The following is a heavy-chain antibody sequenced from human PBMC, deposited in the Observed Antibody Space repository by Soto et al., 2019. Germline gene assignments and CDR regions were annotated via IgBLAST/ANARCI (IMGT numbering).Heavy chain of an antibody. Sequence: GESLKISCKGSGYSFSSYWIGWVRQMSGEGLEWMGIIYPSDSDTRYSPSFQGQVTISADKSIYTAYLQWSSLKVSDTAMYYCARGQVDTRLFDYWGQGTQVTVSS. V-gene: IGHV5-51*01. CDR3: ARGQVDTRLFDY. D-gene: IGHD1-26*01. CDR2: IYPSDSDT. CDR1: GYSFSSYW. J-gene: IGHJ4*02.